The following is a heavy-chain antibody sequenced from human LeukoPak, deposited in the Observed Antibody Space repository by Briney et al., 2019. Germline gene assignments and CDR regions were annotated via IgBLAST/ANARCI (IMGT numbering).Heavy chain of an antibody. J-gene: IGHJ4*02. Sequence: PPGGSLRLSCAASGFTFSNYAMSWVRQAPGRGLEWVSAISGSSGLTYYADSVKGRFTISRDDSKNTLFLQMNSLRAEDTAVYYCARRGESTSYGDYRFDYWGQGTLVTVSS. CDR3: ARRGESTSYGDYRFDY. D-gene: IGHD4-17*01. V-gene: IGHV3-23*01. CDR1: GFTFSNYA. CDR2: ISGSSGLT.